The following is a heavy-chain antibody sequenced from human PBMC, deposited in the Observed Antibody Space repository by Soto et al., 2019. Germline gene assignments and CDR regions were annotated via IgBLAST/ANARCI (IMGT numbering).Heavy chain of an antibody. J-gene: IGHJ4*02. CDR3: AEDLVLGYGFWSSYYDY. V-gene: IGHV3-30*18. D-gene: IGHD3-3*01. CDR2: ISYDGSNK. CDR1: GFTFSSYG. Sequence: QVQLVESGGGVVQPGRSLRLSCAASGFTFSSYGMHWVRQAPGKGLEWVAVISYDGSNKYYADSVKGRFTISRDNSKNTLYLHMNSARAEDTAGYYCAEDLVLGYGFWSSYYDYWGQGTLVTVFS.